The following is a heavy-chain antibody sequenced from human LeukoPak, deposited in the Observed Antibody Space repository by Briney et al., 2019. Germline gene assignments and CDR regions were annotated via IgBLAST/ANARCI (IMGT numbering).Heavy chain of an antibody. CDR3: ARVGRWLQLSWFDY. CDR2: INSDGNSA. D-gene: IGHD5-24*01. V-gene: IGHV3-74*01. Sequence: GGSLRLSCAGSGFTFSSYWMHWVRQAPGKGLVWVSRINSDGNSASYADSVKGRFTISRDNAKNTLYLQMDSLRAEDTAVYYCARVGRWLQLSWFDYWGQGTLVTVSS. CDR1: GFTFSSYW. J-gene: IGHJ4*02.